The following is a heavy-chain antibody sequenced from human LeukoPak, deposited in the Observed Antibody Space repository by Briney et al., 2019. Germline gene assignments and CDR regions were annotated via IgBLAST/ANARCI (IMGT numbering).Heavy chain of an antibody. V-gene: IGHV3-21*01. CDR2: ISSTSSYI. J-gene: IGHJ4*02. CDR3: VRAPTTGAYYFDY. D-gene: IGHD1-26*01. CDR1: GFTFSNYG. Sequence: GGTLRLSCEASGFTFSNYGMNWVRQTPGKGLEWVSSISSTSSYIYYADSLKGRFTISRDNTKNSLSLQMNSLRAEDTAVYYCVRAPTTGAYYFDYWGQGTLITVSS.